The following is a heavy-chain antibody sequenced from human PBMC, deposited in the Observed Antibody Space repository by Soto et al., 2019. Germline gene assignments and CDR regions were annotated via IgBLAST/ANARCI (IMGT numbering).Heavy chain of an antibody. CDR1: GFTFSSYA. J-gene: IGHJ6*02. Sequence: EVQLLESGGGLVQPGGSLRLSCAASGFTFSSYAMSWVRQAPGKGLEWVSVIYSGGSTYYTDSVKGRFTISRDNSKNTLYLQMNSLRVEDTAVYYCARELAAAGYYYGMDVWGQGTTVTVSS. CDR2: IYSGGST. D-gene: IGHD6-13*01. CDR3: ARELAAAGYYYGMDV. V-gene: IGHV3-23*01.